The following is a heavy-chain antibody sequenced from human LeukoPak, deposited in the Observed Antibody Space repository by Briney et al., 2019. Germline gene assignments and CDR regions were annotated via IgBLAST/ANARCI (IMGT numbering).Heavy chain of an antibody. J-gene: IGHJ4*02. CDR3: ARDPGWELRDYYFDY. Sequence: GGSLRLSCAASGFTFSSYAMHWVRQAPGKGLEWVAVISYDGSNKYYADSVKGRFTISRDNSKNTLYLQMNSLRAKDTAVYYCARDPGWELRDYYFDYWGQGTLVTVSS. V-gene: IGHV3-30-3*01. CDR1: GFTFSSYA. CDR2: ISYDGSNK. D-gene: IGHD1-26*01.